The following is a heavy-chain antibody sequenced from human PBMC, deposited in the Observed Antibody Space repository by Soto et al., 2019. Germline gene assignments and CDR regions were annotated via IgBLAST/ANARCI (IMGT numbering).Heavy chain of an antibody. CDR1: GGTFSSYA. CDR3: ASRGSSSSGVHYYYYGMDV. Sequence: SVKVSCKASGGTFSSYAISWVRQAPGQGLEWMGGIIPIFGTANYAQKFQGRVTITADKSTSTAYMELSSLRSEGTAVYYCASRGSSSSGVHYYYYGMDVWGQGTTVTVS. D-gene: IGHD6-6*01. J-gene: IGHJ6*02. CDR2: IIPIFGTA. V-gene: IGHV1-69*06.